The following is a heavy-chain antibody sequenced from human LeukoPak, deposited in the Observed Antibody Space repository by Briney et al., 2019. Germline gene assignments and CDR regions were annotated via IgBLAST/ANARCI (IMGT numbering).Heavy chain of an antibody. CDR1: GGSISSSSYY. Sequence: PSETLSLTCTVSGGSISSSSYYWGWIRQPPGKGLEWIGSIYYSGSTYYNPSLKSRVTISVDTSKNQFSLKLSSVTAADTAVYYCARVIDYSGSPNDAFDIWGQGTMVTVSS. CDR3: ARVIDYSGSPNDAFDI. V-gene: IGHV4-39*01. D-gene: IGHD1-26*01. J-gene: IGHJ3*02. CDR2: IYYSGST.